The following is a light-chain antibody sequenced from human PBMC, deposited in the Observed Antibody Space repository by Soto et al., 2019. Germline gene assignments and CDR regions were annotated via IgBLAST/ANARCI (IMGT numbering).Light chain of an antibody. J-gene: IGKJ4*01. Sequence: DIQMTQAPSTLSASVGARVTITCRASQSINIWYGCHQQRPGKAPKLLIYDASSLQSGVQSRFRGSTSGTEFTLTISSLQPDDFASYYCQQYHSYSRSFGGGTKVDIK. V-gene: IGKV1-5*01. CDR3: QQYHSYSRS. CDR1: QSINIW. CDR2: DAS.